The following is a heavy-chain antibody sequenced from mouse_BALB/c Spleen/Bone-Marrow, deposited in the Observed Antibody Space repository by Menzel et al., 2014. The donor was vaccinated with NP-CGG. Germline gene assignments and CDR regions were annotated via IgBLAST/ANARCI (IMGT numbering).Heavy chain of an antibody. Sequence: EVQLVESGRGLVQPGGSMKLSCVASGFTFSNYWTNWVRQSPEKGLEWVAEIRLKSNNYATHYAESVKGRFTISRDDSKSSVYLQMNNLRAEDTGIYYCTRSLRLFDYWGQGTTLTVSS. CDR3: TRSLRLFDY. J-gene: IGHJ2*01. CDR2: IRLKSNNYAT. V-gene: IGHV6-6*02. D-gene: IGHD1-1*01. CDR1: GFTFSNYW.